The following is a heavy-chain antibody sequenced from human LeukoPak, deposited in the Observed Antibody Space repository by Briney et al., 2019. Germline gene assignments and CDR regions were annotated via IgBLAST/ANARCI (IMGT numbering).Heavy chain of an antibody. CDR3: ATKSYYYDSSGYYYY. CDR2: FDPEDGGT. V-gene: IGHV1-24*01. J-gene: IGHJ4*02. Sequence: ASVKVSCKVSGYTLTELSMHWVRQAPGKGLEWMGGFDPEDGGTIYAQKFQGRVTMTEDTSTDTAYMELSSLRSEDTAVYYCATKSYYYDSSGYYYYWGQGTLVTVSS. D-gene: IGHD3-22*01. CDR1: GYTLTELS.